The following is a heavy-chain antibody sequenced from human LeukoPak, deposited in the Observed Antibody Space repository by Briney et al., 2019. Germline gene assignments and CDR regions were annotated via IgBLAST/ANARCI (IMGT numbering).Heavy chain of an antibody. V-gene: IGHV3-30*18. D-gene: IGHD4-17*01. J-gene: IGHJ5*02. Sequence: QSGGSLRLSCAASGFTFSSYGMHWVRQAPGKGLEWVAVISYDGSNKYYADSVKGRFTISRDNSKNTLYLQMNSLRAEDTAVYYCAKEISAGDYGEFGHWFDPWGQGTLVTVSS. CDR2: ISYDGSNK. CDR1: GFTFSSYG. CDR3: AKEISAGDYGEFGHWFDP.